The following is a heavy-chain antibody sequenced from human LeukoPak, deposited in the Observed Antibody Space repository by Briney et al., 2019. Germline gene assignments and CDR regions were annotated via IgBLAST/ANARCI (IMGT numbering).Heavy chain of an antibody. D-gene: IGHD5-24*01. Sequence: SETLSLTCTVSGDSISIYYWNWIRQSPGKGLEWLGSIYHSGSTDYNPSLKSRVTISADTSKNQFSLKLSSVTAADTAVCYCTRDRELGFWGQGTLVTVSS. V-gene: IGHV4-59*01. J-gene: IGHJ4*02. CDR3: TRDRELGF. CDR1: GDSISIYY. CDR2: IYHSGST.